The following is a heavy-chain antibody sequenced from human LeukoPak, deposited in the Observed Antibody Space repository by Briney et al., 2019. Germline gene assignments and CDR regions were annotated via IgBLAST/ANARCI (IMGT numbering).Heavy chain of an antibody. Sequence: SQTLSLTCTVSGGSISSGSYYWSWIRQPAGKGLEWIGRIYTSGSTNYNPSLKSRVTISVDTSKNQFSLKLSSVTAADTAVHYCASAYYYDSSVLDYWGQGTLVTVSS. D-gene: IGHD3-22*01. V-gene: IGHV4-61*02. J-gene: IGHJ4*02. CDR3: ASAYYYDSSVLDY. CDR2: IYTSGST. CDR1: GGSISSGSYY.